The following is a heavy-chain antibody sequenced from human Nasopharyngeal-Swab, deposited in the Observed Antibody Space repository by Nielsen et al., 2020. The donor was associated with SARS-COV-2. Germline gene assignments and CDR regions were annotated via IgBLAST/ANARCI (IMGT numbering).Heavy chain of an antibody. D-gene: IGHD3-9*01. V-gene: IGHV3-33*01. Sequence: WIRQPPGKGLEWVAVIWYDGSNKYYADSVKDRFTISRDNSKNTLYLQMNSLRAEDTAVYYCARDSTYDILTGYPFDYWGQGTLVTVSS. J-gene: IGHJ4*02. CDR3: ARDSTYDILTGYPFDY. CDR2: IWYDGSNK.